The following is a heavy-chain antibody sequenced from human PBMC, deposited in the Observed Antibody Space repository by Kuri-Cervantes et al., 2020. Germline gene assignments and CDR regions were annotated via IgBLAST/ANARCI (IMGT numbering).Heavy chain of an antibody. D-gene: IGHD1-26*01. Sequence: GESLKISCAASEFTFRTYWMSWVRQAPNKGLEWVANINPDGSDKYYVDSVKGRFTISRDNAKNSLYLQMNSLRAEDTAVYYCARGGEWELLAAFDIWGQGTMVTVSS. CDR2: INPDGSDK. CDR1: EFTFRTYW. V-gene: IGHV3-7*01. J-gene: IGHJ3*02. CDR3: ARGGEWELLAAFDI.